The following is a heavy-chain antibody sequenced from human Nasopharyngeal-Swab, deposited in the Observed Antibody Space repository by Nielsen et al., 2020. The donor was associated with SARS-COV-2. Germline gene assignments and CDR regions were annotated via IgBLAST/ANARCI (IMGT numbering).Heavy chain of an antibody. Sequence: GSLRLSCTVSGGSISSYYWSWIRQPPEKGLEWIGYIYYSGSTNYNPSLKSRVTISVDTSKNQFSLKLSSVTAADTAVYYCARDSNWFDPWGQGTLVTVSS. CDR1: GGSISSYY. J-gene: IGHJ5*02. V-gene: IGHV4-59*01. CDR3: ARDSNWFDP. CDR2: IYYSGST.